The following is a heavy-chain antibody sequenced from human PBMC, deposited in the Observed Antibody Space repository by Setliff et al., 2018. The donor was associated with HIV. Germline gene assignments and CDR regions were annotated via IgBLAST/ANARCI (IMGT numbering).Heavy chain of an antibody. V-gene: IGHV1-8*02. CDR3: ARDSCSSTSCPNWFDP. Sequence: GASVKVSCKASGYTFTTYDINWVRQATGQGLEWMGWMNPNSGNTGYAERFQGRVTMTTDASTSTAYMELRSLRSDDTAVYFCARDSCSSTSCPNWFDPWGQGTQVTVSS. J-gene: IGHJ5*02. D-gene: IGHD2-2*01. CDR2: MNPNSGNT. CDR1: GYTFTTYD.